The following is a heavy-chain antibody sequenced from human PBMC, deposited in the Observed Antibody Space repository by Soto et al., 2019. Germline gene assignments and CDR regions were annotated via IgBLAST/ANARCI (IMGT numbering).Heavy chain of an antibody. D-gene: IGHD6-19*01. CDR3: AKLWYGSGFYGMDV. CDR1: GFAFSTYA. V-gene: IGHV3-23*01. J-gene: IGHJ6*02. Sequence: GGSLRLSCAASGFAFSTYAMSWVRQAPGRGLEWVSAISDSGASRYYADSVKGRFTISSDNSKNTLYLQMNSMRAEDTAVYYCAKLWYGSGFYGMDVWGQGTTVTVSS. CDR2: ISDSGASR.